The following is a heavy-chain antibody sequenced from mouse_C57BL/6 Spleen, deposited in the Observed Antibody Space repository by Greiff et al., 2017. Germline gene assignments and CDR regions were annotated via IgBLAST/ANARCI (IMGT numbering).Heavy chain of an antibody. CDR3: ARSRDYERFDY. CDR2: IYPGDGDT. CDR1: GYAFSSSW. V-gene: IGHV1-82*01. Sequence: VQLQQSGPELVKPGASVKISCKASGYAFSSSWMNWVKQRPGKGLEWIGRIYPGDGDTNYNGKFKGKATLTADKSSSTAYMQLSSLTSEDSSVYFCARSRDYERFDYWGQGTTLTVSS. J-gene: IGHJ2*01. D-gene: IGHD2-4*01.